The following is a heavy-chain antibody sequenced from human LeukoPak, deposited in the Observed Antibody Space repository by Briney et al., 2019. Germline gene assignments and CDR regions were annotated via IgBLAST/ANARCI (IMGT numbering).Heavy chain of an antibody. J-gene: IGHJ5*02. CDR1: GGTFSSYA. Sequence: ASVKVSRQASGGTFSSYAISWVRQAPGQGLEWMGRINPKNGDTNYAQKFQDRVTMTRDTSMSAAYMEISRLTYDDTAVYYCGRGIQSFDPWGQGTLVTVSS. CDR3: GRGIQSFDP. V-gene: IGHV1-2*06. CDR2: INPKNGDT.